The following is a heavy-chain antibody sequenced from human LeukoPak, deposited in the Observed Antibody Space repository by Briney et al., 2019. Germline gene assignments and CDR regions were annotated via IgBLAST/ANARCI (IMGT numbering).Heavy chain of an antibody. CDR3: ARDPAVTTGWYFDY. D-gene: IGHD3-3*01. Sequence: GGSLRLSCAASGFTFSSYGMHWVRQAPGKGLEWVAVIWYDGSNKYYADSVKGRFTISRDSSKNTLYLQMNSLRPEDTAVYYCARDPAVTTGWYFDYWGQGTLVTVSS. CDR1: GFTFSSYG. J-gene: IGHJ4*02. V-gene: IGHV3-33*01. CDR2: IWYDGSNK.